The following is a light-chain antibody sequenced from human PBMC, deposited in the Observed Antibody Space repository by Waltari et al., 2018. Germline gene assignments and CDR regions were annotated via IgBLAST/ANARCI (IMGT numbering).Light chain of an antibody. Sequence: EIVLTQSPATLSLSPGQRATLSCRASQSINNFLAWYQQKPGQPPRLLIADASSRATGIPARFSDSGSGTDFTLTISRLEPEDFAIYYCQLRDNWPPYTFGQGTKLEIK. CDR3: QLRDNWPPYT. CDR2: DAS. V-gene: IGKV3-11*01. CDR1: QSINNF. J-gene: IGKJ2*01.